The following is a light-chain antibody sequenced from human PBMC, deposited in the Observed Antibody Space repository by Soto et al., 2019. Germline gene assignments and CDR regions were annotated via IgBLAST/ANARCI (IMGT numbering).Light chain of an antibody. CDR1: QSISSSY. CDR3: QQYGSSLLT. V-gene: IGKV3-20*01. Sequence: EIVLTQSPGTLSLSPGERATLSCRASQSISSSYLAWYQQKPGQPPSLLIYGISSRATGIPDRFSGSGYGTDFTLTISRLEPEDFVVYYCQQYGSSLLTFGGGTKVEI. CDR2: GIS. J-gene: IGKJ4*01.